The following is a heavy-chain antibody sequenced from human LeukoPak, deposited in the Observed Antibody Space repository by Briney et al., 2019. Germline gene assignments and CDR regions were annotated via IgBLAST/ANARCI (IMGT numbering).Heavy chain of an antibody. CDR2: IYYSGST. Sequence: PSETLSLTCTVSGGSISSHYWSWIRQPPGKGLEWIGYIYYSGSTNYNPSLKSRLTISVDTSKNQFSLKLSSVTAADTAVYYCARRWSTGLTGGWFDPWGQGTLVTVSS. V-gene: IGHV4-59*11. D-gene: IGHD1-26*01. CDR1: GGSISSHY. J-gene: IGHJ5*02. CDR3: ARRWSTGLTGGWFDP.